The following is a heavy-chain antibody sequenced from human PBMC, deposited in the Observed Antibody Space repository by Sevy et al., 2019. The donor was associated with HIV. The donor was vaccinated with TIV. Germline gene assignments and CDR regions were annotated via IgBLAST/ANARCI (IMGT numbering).Heavy chain of an antibody. CDR2: FYYSGST. J-gene: IGHJ4*02. D-gene: IGHD5-18*01. CDR1: GGSISSGGYH. V-gene: IGHV4-31*03. Sequence: SETLSLTCTVSGGSISSGGYHWSWIRQHPGKGLEWIGYFYYSGSTYYNPSLKSRVTISVDTSKNQCSLKMSSVTAADTAVYYCARGDGYSLDYWGQRTLVTVSS. CDR3: ARGDGYSLDY.